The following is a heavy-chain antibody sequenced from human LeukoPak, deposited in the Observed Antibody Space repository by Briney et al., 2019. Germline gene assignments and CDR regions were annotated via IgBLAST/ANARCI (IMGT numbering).Heavy chain of an antibody. Sequence: PSETLSLTCTVSLGSISITSYYWGWIRQPPGKGLEWIGSINYSGSTYYNPSLKSRVTISVDTSKNQFSLKLSSVTAADTAVYYCARHLKGYCSSTSCYQGGWFDPWGQGTLVTVSS. CDR3: ARHLKGYCSSTSCYQGGWFDP. D-gene: IGHD2-2*01. CDR2: INYSGST. J-gene: IGHJ5*02. CDR1: LGSISITSYY. V-gene: IGHV4-39*01.